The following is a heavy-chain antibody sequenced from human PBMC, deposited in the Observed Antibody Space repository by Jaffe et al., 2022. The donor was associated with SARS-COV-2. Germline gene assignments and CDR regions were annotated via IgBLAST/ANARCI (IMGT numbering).Heavy chain of an antibody. Sequence: QVQLVQSGAEVKKPGASVKVSCKASGYTFTSYAMHWVRQAPGQRLEWMGWINAGNGNTKYSQKFQGRVTITRDTSASTAYMELSSLRSEDTAVYYCARRVARSSWYTPSGGGFDPWGQGTLVTVSS. CDR3: ARRVARSSWYTPSGGGFDP. CDR2: INAGNGNT. J-gene: IGHJ5*02. D-gene: IGHD6-13*01. V-gene: IGHV1-3*01. CDR1: GYTFTSYA.